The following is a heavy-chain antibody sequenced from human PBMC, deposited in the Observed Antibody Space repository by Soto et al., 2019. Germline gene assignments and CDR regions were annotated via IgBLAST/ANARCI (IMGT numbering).Heavy chain of an antibody. CDR2: LGGGDDI. J-gene: IGHJ3*01. CDR1: GFNFSNYA. D-gene: IGHD1-26*01. Sequence: VQLLESGGGLVQPGGSLRLSCEASGFNFSNYAMAWVRQAPGEGPEWVSTLGGGDDIFYADSVKGRFTISRDDSSNTLYLQMDNLRVGATAIYFCAKDSVSYNGIYEAFDVWGQGTVVTVSS. V-gene: IGHV3-23*01. CDR3: AKDSVSYNGIYEAFDV.